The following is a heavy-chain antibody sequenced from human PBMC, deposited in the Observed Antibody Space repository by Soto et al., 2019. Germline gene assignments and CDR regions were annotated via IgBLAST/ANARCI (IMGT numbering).Heavy chain of an antibody. J-gene: IGHJ4*02. D-gene: IGHD3-10*01. CDR3: ARGLTGFGFDY. V-gene: IGHV4-34*01. Sequence: SETLSLTCAVYGGSFSGYYWSWIRQPPGKGLEWIGEINHSGSTNYNPSLKSRVTISVDTSKNQFSLKLSSVTAADTAVYYCARGLTGFGFDYWGQGTLVTVS. CDR1: GGSFSGYY. CDR2: INHSGST.